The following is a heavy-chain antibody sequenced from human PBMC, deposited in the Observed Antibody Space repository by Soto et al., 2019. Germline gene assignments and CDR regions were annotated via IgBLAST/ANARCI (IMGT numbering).Heavy chain of an antibody. CDR3: ARQYSSSWYLYYFDY. Sequence: QVQLVQSGAEVKKPGSSVKVSCKASGGTFSSYAISWVRQAPGQGLEWMGGIIPIFGTANYAQRFQGRVTFTADESPGTAYMELSSLRSEDTAVYYCARQYSSSWYLYYFDYWGQGTLVTVSS. J-gene: IGHJ4*02. D-gene: IGHD6-13*01. CDR2: IIPIFGTA. V-gene: IGHV1-69*01. CDR1: GGTFSSYA.